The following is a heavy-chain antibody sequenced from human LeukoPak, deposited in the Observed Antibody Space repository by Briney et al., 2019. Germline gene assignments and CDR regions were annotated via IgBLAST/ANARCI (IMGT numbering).Heavy chain of an antibody. V-gene: IGHV3-66*01. CDR1: GFTFSSNY. CDR2: IYSGGST. J-gene: IGHJ4*02. Sequence: GGSLRLSCAASGFTFSSNYMSWVRQAPGKGLEWVSVIYSGGSTYYADSVKGRFTISRDNSKNTLYLQMNSLRAEDTAVYYCAKGLRYFDWFQGNYFDYWGQGTLVTVSS. D-gene: IGHD3-9*01. CDR3: AKGLRYFDWFQGNYFDY.